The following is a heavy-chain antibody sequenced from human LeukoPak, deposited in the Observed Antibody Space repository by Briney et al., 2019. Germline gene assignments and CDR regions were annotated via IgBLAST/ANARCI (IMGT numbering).Heavy chain of an antibody. D-gene: IGHD6-13*01. CDR1: GFTFSSYG. V-gene: IGHV3-33*01. Sequence: PGGSLRLSCAASGFTFSSYGMHWVRQAPGSGLEWVALIWYDGSNKYYADSVKGRFTISRDNSKNTLYLQMNSLRAEDTAVYYCARSSYSRSWIDDYWGQGTLVTVSS. J-gene: IGHJ4*02. CDR2: IWYDGSNK. CDR3: ARSSYSRSWIDDY.